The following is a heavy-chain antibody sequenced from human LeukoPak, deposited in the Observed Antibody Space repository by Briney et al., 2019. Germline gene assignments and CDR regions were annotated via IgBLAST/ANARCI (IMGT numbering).Heavy chain of an antibody. CDR2: IWYDGSNK. J-gene: IGHJ4*02. V-gene: IGHV3-33*01. CDR1: GFTFSRFG. Sequence: GGSLRLSCAASGFTFSRFGMHWVRQAPGKGLEWVAVIWYDGSNKYYADSVKGRFTISRDNPKNTLYLEMNSLRAEDTAVHYCARDYYYDSSGYWDYYFDYWGQGTLVSVSS. D-gene: IGHD3-22*01. CDR3: ARDYYYDSSGYWDYYFDY.